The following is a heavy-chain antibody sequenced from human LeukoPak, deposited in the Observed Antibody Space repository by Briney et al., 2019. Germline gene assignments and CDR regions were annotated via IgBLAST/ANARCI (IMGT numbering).Heavy chain of an antibody. CDR3: AREASTFNYYGMDV. CDR2: ISSSSSYI. J-gene: IGHJ6*02. V-gene: IGHV3-21*01. D-gene: IGHD3-16*01. Sequence: PGGSLRLSCAASGFTFSSYSKNWVRQAPGKGLEWVSSISSSSSYIYYADSVKGRFTISRDNAKNSLYLQMNSLRAEDTAVYYCAREASTFNYYGMDVWGQGTTVTVSS. CDR1: GFTFSSYS.